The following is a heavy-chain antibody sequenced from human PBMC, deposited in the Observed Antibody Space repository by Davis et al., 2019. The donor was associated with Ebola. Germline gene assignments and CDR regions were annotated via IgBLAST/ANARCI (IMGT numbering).Heavy chain of an antibody. CDR2: INHSGST. CDR1: GGSFSAYS. D-gene: IGHD6-19*01. CDR3: ARRSRIAVAGTDY. Sequence: SQTLSLTCAVYGGSFSAYSWTWIRQPPGKGLEWIGEINHSGSTNYNPSLKSRVTISVDTSKNQFSLKLSSVTAADTAVYYCARRSRIAVAGTDYWGQGTLVTVSS. V-gene: IGHV4-34*01. J-gene: IGHJ4*02.